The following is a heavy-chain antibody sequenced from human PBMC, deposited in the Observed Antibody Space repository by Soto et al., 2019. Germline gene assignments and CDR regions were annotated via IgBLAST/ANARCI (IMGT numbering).Heavy chain of an antibody. V-gene: IGHV1-2*02. CDR1: GYTFTGYY. D-gene: IGHD6-6*01. CDR3: ARSAARAPRFDY. J-gene: IGHJ4*02. Sequence: ASVKVSCKASGYTFTGYYMHWVRQAPGQGLEWMGWINPNSGGTNYAQKFQGRVTMTRDTSISTAYVELSRLRSDDTAVYYCARSAARAPRFDYWGQGTLVTVSS. CDR2: INPNSGGT.